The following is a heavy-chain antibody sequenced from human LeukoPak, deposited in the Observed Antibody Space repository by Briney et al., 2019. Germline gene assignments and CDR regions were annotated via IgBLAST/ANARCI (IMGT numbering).Heavy chain of an antibody. CDR2: ITHRGDT. V-gene: IGHV4-34*01. Sequence: SETLSLTCAVYGGSLSDYYWTWIRQPPGKGLEWIGEITHRGDTNYTPSLKSRVIMSLDTSRDEFSLKLTSVNAADTALYYCAKGHSSGLWGRFDYWGQGTLITVSS. D-gene: IGHD6-19*01. J-gene: IGHJ4*02. CDR3: AKGHSSGLWGRFDY. CDR1: GGSLSDYY.